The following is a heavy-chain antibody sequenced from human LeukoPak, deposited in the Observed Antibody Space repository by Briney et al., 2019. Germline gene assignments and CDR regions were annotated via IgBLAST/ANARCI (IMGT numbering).Heavy chain of an antibody. V-gene: IGHV3-23*01. CDR2: ISGNGDTA. CDR1: GFTFRSYA. Sequence: SGGSLRLSCTASGFTFRSYAMTWVRQAPGKGLEWVSPISGNGDTAYYADSVKGRFTISRDNSKNTLYLQMNSLRAEDTAVYYCARDIDSTDYWGQGTLVTVSS. CDR3: ARDIDSTDY. J-gene: IGHJ4*02. D-gene: IGHD3-22*01.